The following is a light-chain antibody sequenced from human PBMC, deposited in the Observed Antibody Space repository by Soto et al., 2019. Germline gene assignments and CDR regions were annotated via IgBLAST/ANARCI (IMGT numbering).Light chain of an antibody. J-gene: IGKJ3*01. V-gene: IGKV3-20*01. Sequence: EIVLTQSPGTLSLSPGDRATLSCRASHSINTSFLAWFQQKPGQAPRLLIYAASTRATGIPDRFSGSASETDFTLTISRLEPEDSAVYYCQQDASAPFSLGPGTKVDIK. CDR2: AAS. CDR1: HSINTSF. CDR3: QQDASAPFS.